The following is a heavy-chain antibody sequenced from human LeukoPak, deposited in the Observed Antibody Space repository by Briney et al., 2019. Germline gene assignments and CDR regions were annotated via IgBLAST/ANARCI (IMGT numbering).Heavy chain of an antibody. J-gene: IGHJ4*02. CDR1: GGSFSGYY. V-gene: IGHV4-59*08. CDR3: ARHGYSSGWFDY. Sequence: PSETLSLTCAVYGGSFSGYYWSWIRQPPGKGLEWIGYIYYSGSTNYNSPLKSRVTISVDTSKNQFSLKLSPVTAADTAVYYCARHGYSSGWFDYWGQGTLVTVSS. CDR2: IYYSGST. D-gene: IGHD6-19*01.